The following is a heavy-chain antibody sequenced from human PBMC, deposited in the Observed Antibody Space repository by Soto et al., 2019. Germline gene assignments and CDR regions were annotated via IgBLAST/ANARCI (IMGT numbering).Heavy chain of an antibody. CDR1: GFHFSNYA. Sequence: EEQLLECGGGLVQPGGSLRLSCAASGFHFSNYAMNWVRQAPGKGLEWVSGIVDTGVRTFYADSVKARFTISRDNSKNTLYLQMSSLRVEDTAVYYCAPVPAATSYYGTDVWGPGPTVSVSS. V-gene: IGHV3-23*01. D-gene: IGHD6-13*01. CDR2: IVDTGVRT. J-gene: IGHJ6*02. CDR3: APVPAATSYYGTDV.